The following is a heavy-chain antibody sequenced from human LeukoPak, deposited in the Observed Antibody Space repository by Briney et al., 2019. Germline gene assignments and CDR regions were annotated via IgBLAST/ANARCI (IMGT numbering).Heavy chain of an antibody. V-gene: IGHV5-51*01. Sequence: GESLKISCKGSGYSFTSYWIGWVRQMPGKGLEWMGIIYPGDSDTRYSPSFQGQVTISADKSISTAYLQWSSLKASDTAMYYCARQDVGNNGRVYRRGSYGMDVWGQGTTVTVSS. D-gene: IGHD1/OR15-1a*01. CDR3: ARQDVGNNGRVYRRGSYGMDV. J-gene: IGHJ6*02. CDR1: GYSFTSYW. CDR2: IYPGDSDT.